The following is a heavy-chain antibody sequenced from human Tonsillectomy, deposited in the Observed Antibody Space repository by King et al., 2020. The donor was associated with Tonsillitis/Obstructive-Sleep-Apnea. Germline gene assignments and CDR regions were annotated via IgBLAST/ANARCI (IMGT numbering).Heavy chain of an antibody. Sequence: QLVQSGAEVKKPGASVKVSCETSGYTFTNYYIHWVQQAPGQGLEWMGIINPSDGFTNYAQKFQGRVTMTSDTSSSTLYMELSSLRSEDTGVYYCARERDGKQQTAGLDVWGQGTTVTVSS. CDR1: GYTFTNYY. CDR3: ARERDGKQQTAGLDV. V-gene: IGHV1-46*01. CDR2: INPSDGFT. D-gene: IGHD6-13*01. J-gene: IGHJ6*02.